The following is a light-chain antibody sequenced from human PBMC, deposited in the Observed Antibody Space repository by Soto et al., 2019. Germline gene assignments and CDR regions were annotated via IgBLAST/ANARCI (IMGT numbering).Light chain of an antibody. J-gene: IGLJ1*01. CDR1: SSDIGFYNY. Sequence: QSALTQPASVSGSPGQSITISCTGTSSDIGFYNYVSWYQQYAGQAPKLVIYEVTKRPSGVSDRFSGSKSGNTASLTISGLQAEDEADYYCFSYAGDSVYVFGTGTKLTVL. CDR3: FSYAGDSVYV. CDR2: EVT. V-gene: IGLV2-23*02.